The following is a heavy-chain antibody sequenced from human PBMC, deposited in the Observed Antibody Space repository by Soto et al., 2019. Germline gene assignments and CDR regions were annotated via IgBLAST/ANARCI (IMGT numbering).Heavy chain of an antibody. D-gene: IGHD6-13*01. J-gene: IGHJ3*02. CDR1: GYTFTSYD. V-gene: IGHV1-8*01. CDR2: MNPNSGNT. CDR3: ARGMISSKGTPAFDI. Sequence: VKVSCKASGYTFTSYDINWLRQATGQGLEWMGWMNPNSGNTGYAQKFQGRVTMTRNTSISTAYMELSSLRSEDTAVYYCARGMISSKGTPAFDIWGQGTMVTVSS.